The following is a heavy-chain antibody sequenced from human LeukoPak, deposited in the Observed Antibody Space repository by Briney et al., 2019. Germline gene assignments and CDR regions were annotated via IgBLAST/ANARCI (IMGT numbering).Heavy chain of an antibody. J-gene: IGHJ1*01. Sequence: VSVKVSCKSSGYTFTGYYMHWERQAPGQGLEWMGWINPNSGGTNYAQKFQGRVTMTRDTSISTAYMELSRLRSDDTAVSYCARVWNYHDSSGYLEYFQEWGQGTLVTVSS. CDR2: INPNSGGT. V-gene: IGHV1-2*02. CDR1: GYTFTGYY. D-gene: IGHD3-22*01. CDR3: ARVWNYHDSSGYLEYFQE.